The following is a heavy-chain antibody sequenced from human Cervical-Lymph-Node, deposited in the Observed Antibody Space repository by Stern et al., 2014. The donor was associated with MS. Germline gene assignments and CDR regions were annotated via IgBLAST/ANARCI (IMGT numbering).Heavy chain of an antibody. CDR3: ASSVGELTPESV. V-gene: IGHV1-69*12. Sequence: QVQLVQSAAEVKKPGSSVRVSCKASGGTFSSFAISWVRQAPGHGLEWMGGIIPMFGAPKYAQKFQGRLTITADASTRTAYMDLNSLRSDDTAVYFCASSVGELTPESVWGQGTTVTV. D-gene: IGHD3-10*01. J-gene: IGHJ6*02. CDR2: IIPMFGAP. CDR1: GGTFSSFA.